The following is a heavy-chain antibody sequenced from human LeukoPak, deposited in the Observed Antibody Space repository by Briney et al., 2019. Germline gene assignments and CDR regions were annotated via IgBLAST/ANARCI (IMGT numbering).Heavy chain of an antibody. J-gene: IGHJ2*01. V-gene: IGHV1-18*01. D-gene: IGHD3-22*01. CDR2: ISAYNGNT. Sequence: ASVKVSCKASGYTFTSYGISWVRQAPGQGLEWMGWISAYNGNTNYAQKLQGRVTMTTDTSTSTAYMELRSLRSDDTAVYYCARDSFPYYGSSGYYWYFDLWGRGTLVTVSS. CDR1: GYTFTSYG. CDR3: ARDSFPYYGSSGYYWYFDL.